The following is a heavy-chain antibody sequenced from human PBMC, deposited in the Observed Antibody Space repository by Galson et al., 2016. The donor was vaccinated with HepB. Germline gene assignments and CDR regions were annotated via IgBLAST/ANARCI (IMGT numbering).Heavy chain of an antibody. J-gene: IGHJ3*01. D-gene: IGHD4-17*01. CDR3: ARDPHDYGAVVDAVDL. Sequence: SVKVSCKASGYTFTRYYIHWVRQAPGQGPEWMGIINPSGSYTSYAQKFQDRFTMTKDTSTSTVYMELSSLRSEDTAVYFCARDPHDYGAVVDAVDLWGQGTVVTVSS. CDR1: GYTFTRYY. V-gene: IGHV1-46*01. CDR2: INPSGSYT.